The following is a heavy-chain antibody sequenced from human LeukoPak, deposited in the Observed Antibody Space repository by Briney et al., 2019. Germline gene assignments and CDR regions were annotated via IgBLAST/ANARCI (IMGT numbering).Heavy chain of an antibody. J-gene: IGHJ6*02. CDR2: IYSGGTT. CDR1: GFTVSSNY. Sequence: GGSLRLSCAVSGFTVSSNYMTWVRQAPGKGLEWVSIIYSGGTTYYADSVKGRLTISRQTSKNPMYLQMSSLTPEDTGVYFCARVSTVTSYAMDVWGQGTPVTVSS. CDR3: ARVSTVTSYAMDV. D-gene: IGHD4-17*01. V-gene: IGHV3-53*04.